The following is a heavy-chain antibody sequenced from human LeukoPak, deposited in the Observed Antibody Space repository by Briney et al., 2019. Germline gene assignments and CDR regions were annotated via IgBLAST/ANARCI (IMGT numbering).Heavy chain of an antibody. CDR3: ARVDHYGSGSYYKY. CDR2: IIPILGIA. D-gene: IGHD3-10*01. CDR1: GGTFSSYA. J-gene: IGHJ4*02. V-gene: IGHV1-69*04. Sequence: SVKVSCKASGGTFSSYAISWVRQAPGQGLEWMGRIIPILGIANYAQKFQGRVTITADKSTSTAYMELSSLRSDDTAVYYCARVDHYGSGSYYKYWGQGTLVTVSS.